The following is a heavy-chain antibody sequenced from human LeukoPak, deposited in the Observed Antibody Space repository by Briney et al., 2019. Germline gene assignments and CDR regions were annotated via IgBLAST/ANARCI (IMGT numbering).Heavy chain of an antibody. CDR2: INPNNGGT. CDR3: ARAAVITGSTETFDP. D-gene: IGHD4-11*01. Sequence: ASVKVSCKASGYTFTDYYMHWVRQAPGQGPAWMGWINPNNGGTNYAQKFQGRVTMTRDTSISTAYMELTRLIFDDTAIYYCARAAVITGSTETFDPWGQGTLVSVSS. J-gene: IGHJ5*02. CDR1: GYTFTDYY. V-gene: IGHV1-2*02.